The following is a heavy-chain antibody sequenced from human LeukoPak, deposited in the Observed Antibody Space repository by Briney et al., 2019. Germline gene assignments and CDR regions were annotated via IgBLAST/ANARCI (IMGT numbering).Heavy chain of an antibody. J-gene: IGHJ4*02. CDR2: INQDGSEK. CDR1: GFTFSNYW. Sequence: PGRSLRLSCAASGFTFSNYWMSWVRQAPGKGLEWVANINQDGSEKSYVDSVEGRFTISKDNAKKSLYLHVNSLRAEDTAVYYCARDIYGGHDYWGQGTLLTVSS. V-gene: IGHV3-7*04. D-gene: IGHD2-21*01. CDR3: ARDIYGGHDY.